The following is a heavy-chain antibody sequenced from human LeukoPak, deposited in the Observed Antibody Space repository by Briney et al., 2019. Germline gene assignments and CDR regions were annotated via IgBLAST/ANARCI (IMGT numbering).Heavy chain of an antibody. CDR2: ISAYNGNT. J-gene: IGHJ4*02. D-gene: IGHD3-22*01. Sequence: ASVKVSCKASGYTFTSYDINWVRQAPGQGLEWMGWISAYNGNTNYAQKLQGRVTMTTDTSTSTAYMELRSLRSDDTAVYYCARDRSGSGYYYSGLFDYWGQGTLVTVSS. CDR1: GYTFTSYD. V-gene: IGHV1-18*01. CDR3: ARDRSGSGYYYSGLFDY.